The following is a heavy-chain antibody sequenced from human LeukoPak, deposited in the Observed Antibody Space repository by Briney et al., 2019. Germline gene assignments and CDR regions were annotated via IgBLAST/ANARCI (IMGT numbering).Heavy chain of an antibody. V-gene: IGHV3-53*01. Sequence: PGGSLRLSCADSGFTVSTNYMSWVRQAPGKGLEWVSVIYSGGSTYYADSVKGRFTISRDHSKNTLYLQMNSLRAEDTAVYYCARGGGSLDYWGQGTLVTVSS. J-gene: IGHJ4*02. CDR3: ARGGGSLDY. D-gene: IGHD3-16*01. CDR2: IYSGGST. CDR1: GFTVSTNY.